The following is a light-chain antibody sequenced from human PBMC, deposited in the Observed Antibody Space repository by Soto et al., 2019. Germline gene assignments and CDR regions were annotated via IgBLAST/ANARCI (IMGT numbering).Light chain of an antibody. Sequence: QSVLTQPASVSGSPGQSITISCTGTSSDVGSYNLVSWYQQHPGKAPKLMIYEGSKRPSGVSNRFSGSKSGNTASLIISGLQAEDEADYYCCSYAGSSTFRLFGTGTKVTVL. CDR3: CSYAGSSTFRL. CDR1: SSDVGSYNL. J-gene: IGLJ1*01. V-gene: IGLV2-23*03. CDR2: EGS.